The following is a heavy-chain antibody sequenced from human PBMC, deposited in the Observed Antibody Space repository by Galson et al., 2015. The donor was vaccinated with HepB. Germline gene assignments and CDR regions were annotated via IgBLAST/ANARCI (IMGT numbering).Heavy chain of an antibody. D-gene: IGHD2-2*02. J-gene: IGHJ3*02. CDR2: IGGSGGTT. V-gene: IGHV3-23*01. CDR1: GFTLRSYV. Sequence: SLRLSCAASGFTLRSYVMSWVRQAPGKGLEWVSGIGGSGGTTYYADSVKGRFAISRDSSKNTLYLQMNSLSVADSAVYYCARTTSLRYDAFDIWGQGTMVTVSS. CDR3: ARTTSLRYDAFDI.